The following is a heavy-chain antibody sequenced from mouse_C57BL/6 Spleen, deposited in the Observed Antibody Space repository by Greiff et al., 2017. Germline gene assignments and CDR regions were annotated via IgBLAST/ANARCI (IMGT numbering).Heavy chain of an antibody. CDR2: ISYSGST. J-gene: IGHJ1*03. Sequence: EVQLQQSGPGMVKPSQSLSLTCTVTGYSITSGYDWHWIRHFPGNKLAWMGYISYSGSTNYNPSLKSRISITHDTSKNHFFLKLNSVTTEDTATYYCAREGSSYWYFDVWGTGTTVTVSS. D-gene: IGHD1-1*01. CDR1: GYSITSGYD. CDR3: AREGSSYWYFDV. V-gene: IGHV3-1*01.